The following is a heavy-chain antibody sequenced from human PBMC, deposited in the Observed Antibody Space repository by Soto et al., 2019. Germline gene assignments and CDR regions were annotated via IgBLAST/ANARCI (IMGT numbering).Heavy chain of an antibody. CDR3: ARHHVRGWIIAGAAEF. V-gene: IGHV4-34*01. Sequence: QVQLQQWGAALLKPSETLSLTCAVYGKSLSGYYWSWIRQPPGKALVWIGEINHSGNTNYNPSLNSRVSISVEASKNQLVLNMSYVTAVDIAMYYCARHHVRGWIIAGAAEFWGQGTLVTVSS. J-gene: IGHJ4*02. CDR2: INHSGNT. D-gene: IGHD1-26*01. CDR1: GKSLSGYY.